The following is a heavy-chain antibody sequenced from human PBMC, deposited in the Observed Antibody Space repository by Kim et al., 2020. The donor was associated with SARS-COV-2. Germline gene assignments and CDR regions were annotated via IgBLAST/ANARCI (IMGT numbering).Heavy chain of an antibody. CDR1: GYTFTSYG. V-gene: IGHV1-18*01. CDR3: ARDRSTAARPSYWYFDL. J-gene: IGHJ2*01. CDR2: VSTYNGNT. D-gene: IGHD6-6*01. Sequence: ASVKVSCKASGYTFTSYGISWVRQAPGQGLEWMGWVSTYNGNTNYAQKLQGRVTMTTDTSTSTAYMELRSLRSDDTAVYYCARDRSTAARPSYWYFDLWGRGTLVTVSS.